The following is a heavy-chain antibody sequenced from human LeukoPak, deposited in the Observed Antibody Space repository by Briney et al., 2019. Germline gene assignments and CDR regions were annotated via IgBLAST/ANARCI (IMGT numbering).Heavy chain of an antibody. V-gene: IGHV4-31*03. CDR1: GVSISSGGYY. CDR2: IYYSGST. D-gene: IGHD7-27*01. Sequence: PSETLSLTCTVSGVSISSGGYYWRWSRQHPGKGLEWIGYIYYSGSTYYTPSLKSRVTISVDTSKNQFSLKLSSVTAADTAVYYCARSLGWGSTFDYWGQGTLVTVSS. J-gene: IGHJ4*02. CDR3: ARSLGWGSTFDY.